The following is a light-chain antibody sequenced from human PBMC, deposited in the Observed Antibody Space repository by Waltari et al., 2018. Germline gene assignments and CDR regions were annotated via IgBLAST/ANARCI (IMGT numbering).Light chain of an antibody. CDR1: QNIADY. CDR2: GAS. CDR3: QPSYSTPYT. J-gene: IGKJ2*01. V-gene: IGKV1-39*01. Sequence: DIQMTQSPSSLSASVGDRVTITCRASQNIADYLNWYQEKPGEAPKLLIWGASSLQRGVPSKVSGRGSGTDFTLTLRSLQPEDFATYYCQPSYSTPYTFGQGTELDIK.